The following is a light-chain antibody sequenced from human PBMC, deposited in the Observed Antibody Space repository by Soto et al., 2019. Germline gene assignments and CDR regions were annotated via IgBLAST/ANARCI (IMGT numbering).Light chain of an antibody. J-gene: IGLJ2*01. Sequence: QSALTQPASESGCPGQSVTISCAGSSCDVGGYNYVFLYQQHPGKAPKLIIYDVNNRPSGVSDRFSGSKSGNTASLTISGLQAENEADYYCSSYTSSSTLGIFGGGTKVTVL. CDR1: SCDVGGYNY. CDR3: SSYTSSSTLGI. CDR2: DVN. V-gene: IGLV2-14*03.